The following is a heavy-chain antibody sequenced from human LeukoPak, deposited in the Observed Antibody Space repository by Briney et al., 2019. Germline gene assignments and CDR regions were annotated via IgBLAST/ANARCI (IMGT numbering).Heavy chain of an antibody. CDR3: ARDVGYGDYFYDY. CDR2: ISSSSSYI. J-gene: IGHJ4*02. V-gene: IGHV3-21*01. D-gene: IGHD4-17*01. CDR1: GFTFSSYS. Sequence: AGGSLRLSCAASGFTFSSYSMNWVRQAPGKGLEWVSSISSSSSYIYYADSVKGRFTISRDNAKNSLYLQMNSLRAEDTAVYYCARDVGYGDYFYDYWGQGTLVTVSS.